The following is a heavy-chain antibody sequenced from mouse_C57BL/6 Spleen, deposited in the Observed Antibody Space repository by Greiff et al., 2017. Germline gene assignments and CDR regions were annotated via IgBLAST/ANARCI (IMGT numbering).Heavy chain of an antibody. V-gene: IGHV1-69*01. J-gene: IGHJ2*01. CDR3: ARGDYCNSLFDY. CDR1: GYTFTSYW. CDR2: IDPSDSYT. Sequence: VQLQQPGAELVMPGASVKLSCKASGYTFTSYWMHWVKQRPGQGLEWIGEIDPSDSYTNYNQKFKGKSTLTVDKSSSTAYMQLRSLTSEDSAVYYCARGDYCNSLFDYWGQGTTLTVSS. D-gene: IGHD2-1*01.